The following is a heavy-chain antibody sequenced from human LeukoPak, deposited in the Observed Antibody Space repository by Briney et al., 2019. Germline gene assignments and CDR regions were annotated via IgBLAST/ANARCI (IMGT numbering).Heavy chain of an antibody. CDR1: GYRFTSYW. D-gene: IGHD1-26*01. CDR2: IYPGDTDT. CDR3: ARQLRRWELLPSDAFDI. V-gene: IGHV5-51*01. Sequence: GESLKISWKGSGYRFTSYWIGWVRQMPGKGLEWVGIIYPGDTDTRDSPPFQGQVTISADKSHSTAYPQWSSLKASDTAMYYCARQLRRWELLPSDAFDIWGPGTMGTVSS. J-gene: IGHJ3*02.